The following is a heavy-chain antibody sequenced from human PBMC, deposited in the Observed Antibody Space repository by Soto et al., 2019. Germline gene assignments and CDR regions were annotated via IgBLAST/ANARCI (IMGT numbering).Heavy chain of an antibody. D-gene: IGHD3-10*01. CDR2: IYSGGST. V-gene: IGHV3-53*01. CDR3: ARLVPYDSGSYSFRYKWFDP. Sequence: PENGLEWVAVIYSGGSTYYAVSVKGRVTISSDNSKNTVDLKMNNLRAEDTAVYYCARLVPYDSGSYSFRYKWFDPWGQGTLVIVSS. J-gene: IGHJ5*02.